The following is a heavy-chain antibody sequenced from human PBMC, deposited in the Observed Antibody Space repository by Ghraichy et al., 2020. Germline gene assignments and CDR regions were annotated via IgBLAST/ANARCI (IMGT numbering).Heavy chain of an antibody. D-gene: IGHD3-10*01. J-gene: IGHJ6*03. CDR2: IYYSGST. V-gene: IGHV4-30-4*01. CDR1: GGSISSGDYY. CDR3: ARVGSGSYYNEDYYYYYMDV. Sequence: SQTLSLTCTVSGGSISSGDYYWSWIRQPPGKGLEWIGYIYYSGSTYYNPSLKSRVTISVDTSKNQFSLKLSSVTAADTAVYYCARVGSGSYYNEDYYYYYMDVWGKGTTVTVSS.